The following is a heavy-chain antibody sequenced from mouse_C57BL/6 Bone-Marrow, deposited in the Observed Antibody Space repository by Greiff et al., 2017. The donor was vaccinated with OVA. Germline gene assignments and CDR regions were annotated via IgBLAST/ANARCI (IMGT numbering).Heavy chain of an antibody. J-gene: IGHJ2*01. D-gene: IGHD2-12*01. Sequence: EVKLMESGGGLVKPGGSLQLSCAASGFTFSSYAMSWVRQTPEKRLEWVATISDGGSYTYYPDNVKGRFTISRDNAKNNLYLQMSHLKSEDTAMYYCARDTVSDYWGQGTTLTVSS. CDR3: ARDTVSDY. V-gene: IGHV5-4*01. CDR2: ISDGGSYT. CDR1: GFTFSSYA.